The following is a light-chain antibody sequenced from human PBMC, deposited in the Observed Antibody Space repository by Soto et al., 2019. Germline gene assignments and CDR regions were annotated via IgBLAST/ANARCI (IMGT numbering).Light chain of an antibody. J-gene: IGKJ1*01. V-gene: IGKV3-20*01. CDR1: PSVSSTY. CDR3: QQYGSSGT. Sequence: VVWPQSPGTLSFSPGETATLSCRASPSVSSTYLGWYQQKPGQAPSLLIYGAYSRATGIPDRFRGSGSGTDFTLTINRLEPEDFAVYYCQQYGSSGTFGQGTKVDI. CDR2: GAY.